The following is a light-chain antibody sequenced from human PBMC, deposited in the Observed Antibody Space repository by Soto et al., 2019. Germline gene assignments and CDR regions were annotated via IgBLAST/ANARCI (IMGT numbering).Light chain of an antibody. V-gene: IGKV1-39*01. Sequence: DIQMTQSPSSLSASVGDRVTITFRASQSISSYLNWYQQKPGKAPKLLIYAASSLQSGVPSRFSGSGSGTDFTLTISSLQPEDFAPYYCQQSYSTPHTFGGGTKVESK. J-gene: IGKJ4*01. CDR2: AAS. CDR3: QQSYSTPHT. CDR1: QSISSY.